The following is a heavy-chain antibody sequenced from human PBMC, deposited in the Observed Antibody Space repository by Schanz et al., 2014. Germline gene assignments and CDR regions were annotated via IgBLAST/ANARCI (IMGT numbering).Heavy chain of an antibody. CDR1: GLTFTSAW. J-gene: IGHJ4*02. CDR3: VRDSFFAFDH. V-gene: IGHV3-48*01. Sequence: EVQLVEYGGGLVKPGGSLRLSCATSGLTFTSAWMSWVRQAPGKGLEWVSYVSRSTPDIYYADSVKGRFTMSRDNAKNSVFLQMNSLRAEDTAGYYCVRDSFFAFDHWGQGTLVTVSS. CDR2: VSRSTPDI. D-gene: IGHD3-3*01.